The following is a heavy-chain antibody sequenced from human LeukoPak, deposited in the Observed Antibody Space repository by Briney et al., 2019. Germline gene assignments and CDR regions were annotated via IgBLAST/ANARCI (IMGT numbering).Heavy chain of an antibody. CDR1: SGSISTSNYY. Sequence: SETLSLTCTVSSGSISTSNYYWSWIRQPPGKGLEWIGYIYYSGSTNYNPSLKSRVTISVDTSKNQFSLKLSSVTAADTAVYYCARYTRRWFDPWGQGTLVTVSS. J-gene: IGHJ5*02. CDR2: IYYSGST. V-gene: IGHV4-61*01. CDR3: ARYTRRWFDP.